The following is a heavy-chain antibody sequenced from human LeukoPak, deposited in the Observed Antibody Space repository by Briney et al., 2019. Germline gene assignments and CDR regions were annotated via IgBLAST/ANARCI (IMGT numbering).Heavy chain of an antibody. CDR1: GGFFSGYY. V-gene: IGHV4-34*01. J-gene: IGHJ5*02. CDR3: ARGFHYYDSSGGVNWFDP. Sequence: SETLSLTCAVYGGFFSGYYWSWIRQPPGKGLEWIGEINHSGSTNYNPSLKSRVTISVDTSKNQFSLKLSSVTAADTAVYYCARGFHYYDSSGGVNWFDPWGQGTLVTVSS. D-gene: IGHD3-22*01. CDR2: INHSGST.